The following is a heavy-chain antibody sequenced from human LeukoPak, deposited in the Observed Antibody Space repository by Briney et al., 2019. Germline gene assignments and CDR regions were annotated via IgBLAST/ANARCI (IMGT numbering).Heavy chain of an antibody. CDR1: GFTFSSYW. Sequence: GGSLRLSCAASGFTFSSYWMSWVRQAPGKGLEWVANIKQDGSEKYYVDSVKGRFTISRDNAKNSLYLQMNSLRAEDTAVYYCARDWGMVRGVISYYYYGMDVWGQGTTVTVSS. CDR2: IKQDGSEK. J-gene: IGHJ6*02. CDR3: ARDWGMVRGVISYYYYGMDV. D-gene: IGHD3-10*01. V-gene: IGHV3-7*01.